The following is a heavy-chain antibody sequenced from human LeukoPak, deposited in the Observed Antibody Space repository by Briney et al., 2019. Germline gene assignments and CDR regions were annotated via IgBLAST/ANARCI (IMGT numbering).Heavy chain of an antibody. Sequence: PGGSLRLSCAASGFTFSSYDMHWVRQAPGKGLEWVAFIRYDGSKKYYVDSLKGRFTISRDNSKNTLYLQMNSLRAEDTAVYYCAKEWELLYWGQGTLVTVSS. CDR1: GFTFSSYD. D-gene: IGHD1-26*01. V-gene: IGHV3-30*02. CDR2: IRYDGSKK. J-gene: IGHJ4*02. CDR3: AKEWELLY.